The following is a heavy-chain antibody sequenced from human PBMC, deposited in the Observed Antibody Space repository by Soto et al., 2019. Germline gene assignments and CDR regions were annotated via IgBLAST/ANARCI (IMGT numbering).Heavy chain of an antibody. J-gene: IGHJ3*02. CDR1: GGTFSSYA. Sequence: SVKVSCKASGGTFSSYAISWVRQAPGQGLEWMGGIIPIFGTANYAQKFQGRVTITADESTSTAYMELGSLRSEDTAVYYCASGYSSSWSQIGAFDIWGQGTMVTVSS. D-gene: IGHD6-13*01. V-gene: IGHV1-69*13. CDR3: ASGYSSSWSQIGAFDI. CDR2: IIPIFGTA.